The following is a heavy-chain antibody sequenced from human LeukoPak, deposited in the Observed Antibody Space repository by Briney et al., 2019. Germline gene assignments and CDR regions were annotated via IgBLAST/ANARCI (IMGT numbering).Heavy chain of an antibody. J-gene: IGHJ4*02. V-gene: IGHV3-23*01. D-gene: IGHD3-22*01. CDR2: VTKTGGAT. CDR1: GFTFSSYA. Sequence: GGSLRLSCAASGFTFSSYAMTWVRQAPGKGLEWVLSVTKTGGATFYADSVKGQFTISRDNSKNTLYLQMNSLRAEDTAEYYCAAGSGSSGYYYIYWGQGTLVTVSS. CDR3: AAGSGSSGYYYIY.